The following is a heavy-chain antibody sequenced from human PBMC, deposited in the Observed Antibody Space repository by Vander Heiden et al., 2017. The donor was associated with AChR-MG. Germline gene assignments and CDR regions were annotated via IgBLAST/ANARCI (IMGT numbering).Heavy chain of an antibody. J-gene: IGHJ6*03. V-gene: IGHV3-30-3*01. CDR3: ARDLGVDWPIGAADYYMDV. Sequence: QVQLAESGGGVVQPGRSLRLSCAASGFTFSSYAMHWVRQAPGKGLDGVAVISYDGSNKYYADSVKGRFTISRDNSKNTLYLQMNSLRAEDTAVYYCARDLGVDWPIGAADYYMDVWGKGTTVTVSS. CDR2: ISYDGSNK. D-gene: IGHD2-8*01. CDR1: GFTFSSYA.